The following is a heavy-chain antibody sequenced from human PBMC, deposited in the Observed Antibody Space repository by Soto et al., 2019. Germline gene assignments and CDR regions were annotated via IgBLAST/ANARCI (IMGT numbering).Heavy chain of an antibody. V-gene: IGHV1-8*01. CDR1: GYTFTSYD. J-gene: IGHJ5*02. CDR3: ARVFSLWLGDFIRNWFDP. Sequence: ASVKVSCKASGYTFTSYDINWVRQATGQGLEWMGWMNPNSGNTGYAQKFQGRVTMTRNTSISTAYMELSSLRSEDTAVYYCARVFSLWLGDFIRNWFDPWGQGTLVTVS. D-gene: IGHD3-10*01. CDR2: MNPNSGNT.